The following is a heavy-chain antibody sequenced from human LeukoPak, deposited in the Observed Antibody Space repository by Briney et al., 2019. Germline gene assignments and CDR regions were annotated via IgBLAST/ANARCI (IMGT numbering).Heavy chain of an antibody. Sequence: ASVKVSCKASGYTFTSYGISWVRQAPGQGLEWMGWISAYNGNTNYAQKLQGRVTMTTDTSTSTAYMELRSLRSDDTAVYYCASHGSGSYFYSFDYWGQGTLVTVSS. J-gene: IGHJ4*02. CDR1: GYTFTSYG. CDR2: ISAYNGNT. V-gene: IGHV1-18*01. CDR3: ASHGSGSYFYSFDY. D-gene: IGHD3-10*01.